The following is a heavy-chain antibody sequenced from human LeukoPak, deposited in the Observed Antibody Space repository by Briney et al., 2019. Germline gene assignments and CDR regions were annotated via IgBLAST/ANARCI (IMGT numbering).Heavy chain of an antibody. J-gene: IGHJ3*02. V-gene: IGHV4-39*01. Sequence: PSETLSLTCTVSGGSISSSSYYWGWIRQPPGKGLEWIGSIYYSGSTYYNPSLKSRVTISVDTSKNQFSLKLSSVTAADTAVYYCARPSDYGDYDRNAFDIWGQGTMVTVSS. CDR1: GGSISSSSYY. CDR3: ARPSDYGDYDRNAFDI. CDR2: IYYSGST. D-gene: IGHD4-17*01.